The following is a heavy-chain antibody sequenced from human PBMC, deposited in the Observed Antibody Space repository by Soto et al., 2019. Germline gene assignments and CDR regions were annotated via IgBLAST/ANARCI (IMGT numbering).Heavy chain of an antibody. CDR2: ISGSGSST. J-gene: IGHJ5*02. CDR1: GFTFSSYS. V-gene: IGHV3-23*01. CDR3: AKDKISDYDFWSGFWFDP. Sequence: GGSLRLSCAASGFTFSSYSMNWVRQAPGKGLEWVSAISGSGSSTYYADSVKGRFTISRDNSKNTLYLQMNSLRAEDTAVYYCAKDKISDYDFWSGFWFDPWGQGTLVTVSS. D-gene: IGHD3-3*01.